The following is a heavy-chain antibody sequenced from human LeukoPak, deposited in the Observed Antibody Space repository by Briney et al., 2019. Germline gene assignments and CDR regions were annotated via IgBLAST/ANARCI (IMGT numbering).Heavy chain of an antibody. Sequence: ASVKVSCKASGYTFTSYGISWVRQAPGQGLEWMGWISAYNGNTNYAQKLQGRVTMTTDTSTSTAYMELSSLRSEDTAVYYCARDQGYSSSWWGTGDYWGQGTLVTVSS. V-gene: IGHV1-18*01. CDR1: GYTFTSYG. J-gene: IGHJ4*02. CDR3: ARDQGYSSSWWGTGDY. CDR2: ISAYNGNT. D-gene: IGHD6-13*01.